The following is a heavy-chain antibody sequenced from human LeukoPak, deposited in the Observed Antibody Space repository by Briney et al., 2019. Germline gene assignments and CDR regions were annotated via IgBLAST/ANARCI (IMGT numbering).Heavy chain of an antibody. CDR3: FVAARPADY. V-gene: IGHV1-2*02. D-gene: IGHD6-6*01. J-gene: IGHJ4*02. Sequence: ASVKVSCKASGYTFTSYAMNWVRQAPGQGLEWMGWINPNSGGTNYAQKFQGRVTMTRDTSISTAYMELSRLRSDDTAVYYCFVAARPADYWGQGTLVTVSS. CDR2: INPNSGGT. CDR1: GYTFTSYA.